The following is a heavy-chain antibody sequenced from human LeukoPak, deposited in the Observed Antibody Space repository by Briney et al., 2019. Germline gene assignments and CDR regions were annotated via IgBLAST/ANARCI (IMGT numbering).Heavy chain of an antibody. D-gene: IGHD3-9*01. J-gene: IGHJ4*02. Sequence: ASVKVSCKASGYTFTGYYMHWVRQAPGQGLEWMGWINPNSGGTNYAQKFQGRVTMTRDTSISTAYMELSRLRSDDTAVYYCAREDILTGYYTWRHVSFDYWGQGTLVTVSS. CDR1: GYTFTGYY. V-gene: IGHV1-2*02. CDR2: INPNSGGT. CDR3: AREDILTGYYTWRHVSFDY.